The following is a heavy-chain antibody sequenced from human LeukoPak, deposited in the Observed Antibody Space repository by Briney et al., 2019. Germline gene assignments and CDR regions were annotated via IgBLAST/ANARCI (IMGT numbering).Heavy chain of an antibody. CDR2: VHYSGIT. D-gene: IGHD5-12*01. V-gene: IGHV4-59*11. J-gene: IGHJ5*02. CDR3: ARDTYDYYFNP. CDR1: GDSISSHY. Sequence: SETLSLTCTVSGDSISSHYWNWIRQPPGKGLEWIGCVHYSGITYHNPSLKSRVAISVDTSKKQFSLILNSVTAADTAVYYCARDTYDYYFNPWGQGTLVTVSS.